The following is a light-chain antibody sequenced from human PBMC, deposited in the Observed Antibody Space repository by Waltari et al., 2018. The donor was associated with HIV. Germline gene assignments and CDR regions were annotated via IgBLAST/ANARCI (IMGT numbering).Light chain of an antibody. CDR1: SSDVGGYRL. CDR3: CSYGGFTTYV. V-gene: IGLV2-23*01. J-gene: IGLJ1*01. CDR2: EDT. Sequence: QSALTQPASVSGSPGQSITIACIGTSSDVGGYRLGSWYQHHPGKAPQLLLFEDTERPSGVANRFSASKSGTTASLTISGLLAEDAADYYCCSYGGFTTYVFGSGTKVTVL.